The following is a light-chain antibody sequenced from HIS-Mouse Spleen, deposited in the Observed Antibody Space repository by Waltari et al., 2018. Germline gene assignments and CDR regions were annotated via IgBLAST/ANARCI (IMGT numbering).Light chain of an antibody. Sequence: SYELTQPPSVSVSPGQPARITCSGDALPTKYAYWYQQKSGQAPVLVIYEDSKRPSGSPGRFSGSSSGTMATLTISGAQVEDEADYYCYSTDSSGNHRVFGGGTKLTVL. V-gene: IGLV3-10*01. CDR1: ALPTKY. CDR3: YSTDSSGNHRV. J-gene: IGLJ2*01. CDR2: EDS.